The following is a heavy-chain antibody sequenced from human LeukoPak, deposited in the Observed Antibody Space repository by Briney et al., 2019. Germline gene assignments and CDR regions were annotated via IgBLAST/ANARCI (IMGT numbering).Heavy chain of an antibody. Sequence: SQTLSLTCAISGDSVSSNSAAWNCIRQSPSRGLEWLRGTYYGFKWYIDYAVAVKSRITINPDTSKNQFSLQLNSVTPEDTAVYYCAREVVITRAYYYYYKDVWGKGTTVTISS. D-gene: IGHD3-22*01. CDR3: AREVVITRAYYYYYKDV. J-gene: IGHJ6*03. CDR2: TYYGFKWYI. V-gene: IGHV6-1*01. CDR1: GDSVSSNSAA.